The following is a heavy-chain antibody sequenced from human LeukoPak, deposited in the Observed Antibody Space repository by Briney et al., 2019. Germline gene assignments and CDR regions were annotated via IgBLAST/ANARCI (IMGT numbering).Heavy chain of an antibody. Sequence: GGSLRLSCVASGFTFSSYNMNWVRQAPGKGLEWVSSISANSGHIYSADSVKGRFTISRDNAENLVYLQMDGLRAEDTAVYYCTRAVAAADFSPGFWGQGTLVTVSS. D-gene: IGHD6-13*01. CDR1: GFTFSSYN. CDR2: ISANSGHI. J-gene: IGHJ4*02. V-gene: IGHV3-21*01. CDR3: TRAVAAADFSPGF.